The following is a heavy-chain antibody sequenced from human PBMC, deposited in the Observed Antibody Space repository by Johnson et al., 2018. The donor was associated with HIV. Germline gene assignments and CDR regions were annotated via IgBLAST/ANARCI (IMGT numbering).Heavy chain of an antibody. Sequence: QVQLMESGGGLVQPGGSLRLSCAASGFTFRDYWMSWVRQVPGKGLEWVAFIPFDEDKKYYEDSVKGRFTVSRDHSRNTLNLQMNSRRPEDTAVYYCAKDVGGRRWYREAVLDVWGQGKKVSVSS. V-gene: IGHV3-30*02. J-gene: IGHJ3*01. D-gene: IGHD6-13*01. CDR2: IPFDEDKK. CDR1: GFTFRDYW. CDR3: AKDVGGRRWYREAVLDV.